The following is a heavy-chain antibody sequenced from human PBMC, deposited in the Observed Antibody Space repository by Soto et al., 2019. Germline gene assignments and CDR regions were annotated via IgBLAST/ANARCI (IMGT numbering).Heavy chain of an antibody. J-gene: IGHJ6*03. Sequence: PSETLSLTCTVSGGTITNIYWSWIRQFPGKGLEWIGYVYSSGSTKHNPSLKSRVTISVDTAKNQFSLKLSSVTAADTAIYYCARHLPNYYYYYMDVWGKGTTVTVS. CDR1: GGTITNIY. V-gene: IGHV4-59*08. CDR3: ARHLPNYYYYYMDV. CDR2: VYSSGST. D-gene: IGHD2-8*01.